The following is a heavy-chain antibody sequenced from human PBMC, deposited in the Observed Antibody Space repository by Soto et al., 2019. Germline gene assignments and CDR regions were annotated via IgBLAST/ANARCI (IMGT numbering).Heavy chain of an antibody. D-gene: IGHD3-22*01. Sequence: QVQLVQSGAEVKKPGASVKVSCKASGYTFSRYAINWVRQAPGQGLEGMGWISPYNGKTNDAQKLQDRVILTTDTSRSTAYMELRSLRSDDTAVYYCASGAQFYFDSPAHFQFWGRGTLVTVSS. V-gene: IGHV1-18*04. J-gene: IGHJ1*01. CDR2: ISPYNGKT. CDR1: GYTFSRYA. CDR3: ASGAQFYFDSPAHFQF.